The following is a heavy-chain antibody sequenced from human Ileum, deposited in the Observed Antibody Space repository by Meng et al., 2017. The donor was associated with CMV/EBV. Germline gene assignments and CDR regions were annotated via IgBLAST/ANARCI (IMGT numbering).Heavy chain of an antibody. J-gene: IGHJ5*01. CDR2: MNRDGSDR. Sequence: GGSLRLSCSVSGFTLSNYWMDWVRQAPGKGLERVANMNRDGSDRNYVDSVKGRFTISRDSAKNSLYLDLNSLRAEDTAVYYCARENPGLDSWGQGTLVTVSS. CDR1: GFTLSNYW. V-gene: IGHV3-7*01. CDR3: ARENPGLDS.